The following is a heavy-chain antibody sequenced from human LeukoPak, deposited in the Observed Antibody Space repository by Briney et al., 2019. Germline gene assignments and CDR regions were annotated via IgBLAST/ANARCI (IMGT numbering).Heavy chain of an antibody. V-gene: IGHV3-30*02. J-gene: IGHJ5*02. CDR2: IRYDGSNK. D-gene: IGHD1-26*01. Sequence: GGSLRLSCAASGFTFSSYGMYWVRLAPGKGLEWVAFIRYDGSNKYYADSVKGRLIISRDNSKSTLYLQMNGLRPEDTAVYYCAKEPYSGTYPALYTEFDPWGQGTLVTVSS. CDR1: GFTFSSYG. CDR3: AKEPYSGTYPALYTEFDP.